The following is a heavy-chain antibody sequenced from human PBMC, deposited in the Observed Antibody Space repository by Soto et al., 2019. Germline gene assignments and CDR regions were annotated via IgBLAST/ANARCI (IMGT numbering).Heavy chain of an antibody. CDR2: AQPGHSDT. CDR1: GYRFSSFW. D-gene: IGHD6-13*01. CDR3: ARNGYSSSWYPDH. J-gene: IGHJ4*02. Sequence: GESLKISCQASGYRFSSFWIGWVRQMPGKGLEWMGIAQPGHSDTRYSPSFQGHVTISADESTNTAYLQWSSLRASDTAMYFCARNGYSSSWYPDHWGQGTLVTVSS. V-gene: IGHV5-51*01.